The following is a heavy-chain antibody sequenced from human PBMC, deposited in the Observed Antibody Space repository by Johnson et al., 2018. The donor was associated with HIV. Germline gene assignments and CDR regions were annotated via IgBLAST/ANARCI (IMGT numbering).Heavy chain of an antibody. CDR1: GFTFSSYS. J-gene: IGHJ3*02. CDR2: ISWNSGSI. CDR3: GRSHTWNFLDAYDI. Sequence: VQLVESGGGVVQPGRSLTLSCAASGFTFSSYSMHWVRQAPGKGLEWVSGISWNSGSIGYADSVKGRFTISRDNAKNSLYLQMNSLRTEDTAVFYCGRSHTWNFLDAYDIWGQGTMVTVSS. D-gene: IGHD1-7*01. V-gene: IGHV3-9*01.